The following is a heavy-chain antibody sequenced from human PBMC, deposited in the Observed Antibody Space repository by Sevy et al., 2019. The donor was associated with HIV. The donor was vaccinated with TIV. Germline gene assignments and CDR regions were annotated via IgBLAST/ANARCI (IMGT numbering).Heavy chain of an antibody. D-gene: IGHD6-19*01. CDR2: INHSGST. Sequence: SETLSLTCAVYGGSSSGYYWSWIRQPPGKGLEWIGEINHSGSTNYNPSLKSRVTISVDTSKNQFSLKLSSVTAADTAVYYCARERLAVAGKGYYYYYYYMDVWGKGTTVTVSS. CDR1: GGSSSGYY. J-gene: IGHJ6*03. V-gene: IGHV4-34*01. CDR3: ARERLAVAGKGYYYYYYYMDV.